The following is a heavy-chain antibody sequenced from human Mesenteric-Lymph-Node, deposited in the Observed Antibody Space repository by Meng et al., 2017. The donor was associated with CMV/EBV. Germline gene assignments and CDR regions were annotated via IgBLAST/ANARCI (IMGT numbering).Heavy chain of an antibody. D-gene: IGHD3-9*01. Sequence: ASVKVSCKASGYTFTSYYMHWVRQAPGQGLEWMGIINPSGGSTSYAQKFQGRVTMTRDTSTSTVYMELSSLRSEDTAVYYCARGGGFLTGYYSTDYWGQGTLVTVSS. CDR3: ARGGGFLTGYYSTDY. CDR2: INPSGGST. CDR1: GYTFTSYY. J-gene: IGHJ4*02. V-gene: IGHV1-46*01.